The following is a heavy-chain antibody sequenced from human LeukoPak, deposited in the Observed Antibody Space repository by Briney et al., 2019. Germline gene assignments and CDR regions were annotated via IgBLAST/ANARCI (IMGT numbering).Heavy chain of an antibody. V-gene: IGHV3-48*01. CDR2: ITSSSSTI. CDR3: ARDPHSLDF. CDR1: VFTFSSYS. D-gene: IGHD1-26*01. Sequence: PGGSLRLSCAASVFTFSSYSMNWVRQAPGKGVEWVSYITSSSSTIYYADSVKGRFTMSRDNAKNSLYLQMNSLRSEDTAVYYCARDPHSLDFWGQGTLVTVSS. J-gene: IGHJ4*02.